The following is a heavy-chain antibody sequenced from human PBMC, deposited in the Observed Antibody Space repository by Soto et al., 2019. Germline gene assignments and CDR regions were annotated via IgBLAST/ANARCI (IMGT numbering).Heavy chain of an antibody. J-gene: IGHJ2*01. V-gene: IGHV3-53*01. CDR2: MYSGGST. Sequence: EVQLVESGGGLIQPGGSLRLSCAASGFTVSSNYMSWVRQAPGKVLEWVSVMYSGGSTYYADSVKGRFTISRDNSKNTLFLHMNSLSADDTAVYYCARDHQGNWYFNLWGRGTLVTVSS. CDR3: ARDHQGNWYFNL. D-gene: IGHD3-10*01. CDR1: GFTVSSNY.